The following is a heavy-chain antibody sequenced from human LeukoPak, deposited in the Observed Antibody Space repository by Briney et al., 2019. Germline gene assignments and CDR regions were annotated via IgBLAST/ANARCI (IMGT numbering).Heavy chain of an antibody. Sequence: PSETLSLTCTVSGVSISSYYWGWIRQPPGKGLEWIGSIYYSGRTYYNPSLKSRVTISIDTSKNQLSLKLSSVTAADTAVYYCARLYSGTRPPDYWGQGTLVTVSS. V-gene: IGHV4-39*01. D-gene: IGHD1-26*01. CDR2: IYYSGRT. CDR1: GVSISSYY. J-gene: IGHJ4*02. CDR3: ARLYSGTRPPDY.